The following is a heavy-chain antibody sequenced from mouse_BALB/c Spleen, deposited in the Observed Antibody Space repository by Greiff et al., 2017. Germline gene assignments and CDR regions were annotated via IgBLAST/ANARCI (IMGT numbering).Heavy chain of an antibody. CDR2: IDPSDSYT. V-gene: IGHV1-69*02. CDR1: GYTFTSYW. D-gene: IGHD1-1*01. Sequence: VQLQQPGAELVKPGASVKLSCKASGYTFTSYWMHWVKQRPGQGLEWIGEIDPSDSYTNYNQKFKGKATLTVDKSSSTAYMQLSSLTSEDSAVYYCARSSSLYYGSSPYYFDYWGQGTTLTVSS. J-gene: IGHJ2*01. CDR3: ARSSSLYYGSSPYYFDY.